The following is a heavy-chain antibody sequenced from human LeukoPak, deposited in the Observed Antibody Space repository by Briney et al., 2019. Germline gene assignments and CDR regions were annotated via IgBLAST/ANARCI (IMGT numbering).Heavy chain of an antibody. D-gene: IGHD5-12*01. Sequence: GGPLRLSCAACGFTFSNFAKHWLRQSPGRAPEWVSFMAYSGGTYHANAVKGRFTISRDNSKNTLFLQMNSLRVEDSGVYYCARGGYDYVEIGYFDSWGQGTLVTVSS. CDR2: MAYSGGT. CDR1: GFTFSNFA. CDR3: ARGGYDYVEIGYFDS. V-gene: IGHV3-30*01. J-gene: IGHJ4*02.